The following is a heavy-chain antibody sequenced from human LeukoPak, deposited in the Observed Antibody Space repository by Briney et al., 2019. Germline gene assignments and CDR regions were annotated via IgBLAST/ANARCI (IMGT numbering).Heavy chain of an antibody. J-gene: IGHJ4*02. CDR1: GYIFTSYY. D-gene: IGHD6-19*01. CDR3: AKGAGSSGWS. CDR2: INPSGGST. Sequence: ASVNVSCKASGYIFTSYYIHWVRQAPGQGLEWMGIINPSGGSTSYAQKFQGRVTMTRDTSTSTVYMELSSLRSEDTAVYYCAKGAGSSGWSWGQGTLVTVSS. V-gene: IGHV1-46*01.